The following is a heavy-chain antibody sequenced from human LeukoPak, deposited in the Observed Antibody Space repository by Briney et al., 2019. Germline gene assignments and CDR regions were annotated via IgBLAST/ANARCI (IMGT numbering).Heavy chain of an antibody. CDR2: MFAGGSP. J-gene: IGHJ4*02. CDR1: GFNVSSNY. CDR3: ARGVGVRGVVSQPLEY. V-gene: IGHV3-53*01. Sequence: GGSLRLSCAASGFNVSSNYMTWVRQAPGKALEWVSVMFAGGSPYFADSVKGRFTLSGDNSKNTLYLHMNNLRADDTAVYYCARGVGVRGVVSQPLEYWAQGTLVIVSS. D-gene: IGHD3-10*01.